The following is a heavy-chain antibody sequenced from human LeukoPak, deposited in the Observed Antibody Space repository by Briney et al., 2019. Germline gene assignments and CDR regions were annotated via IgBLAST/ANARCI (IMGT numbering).Heavy chain of an antibody. Sequence: SETLSLTCTVSGGSISSYYWSWIRQPPGKGLEWIGYIYYSGSTNYNPSLKSRVTISVDTSKNQFSLKLSSVTAADTAVYYCARQPATPANNWFDPWGQGTMVTVSS. CDR1: GGSISSYY. CDR2: IYYSGST. V-gene: IGHV4-59*08. J-gene: IGHJ5*01. CDR3: ARQPATPANNWFDP. D-gene: IGHD2-15*01.